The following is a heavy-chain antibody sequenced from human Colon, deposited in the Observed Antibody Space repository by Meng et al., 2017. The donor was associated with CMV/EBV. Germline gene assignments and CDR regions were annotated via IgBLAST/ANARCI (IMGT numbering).Heavy chain of an antibody. V-gene: IGHV4-4*07. Sequence: QLLRQEPGPGLLKPSGTLSPTRSVSGGPISNYYWNGIRQAAGKGLQWIGRIYATGTTNYNPSVKSRVTMSVDTSNNQFSLKLTSVTAADTAVYYCAREAAGRPLYYFDYWGPGILVTVSS. CDR3: AREAAGRPLYYFDY. CDR2: IYATGTT. D-gene: IGHD6-6*01. CDR1: GGPISNYY. J-gene: IGHJ4*02.